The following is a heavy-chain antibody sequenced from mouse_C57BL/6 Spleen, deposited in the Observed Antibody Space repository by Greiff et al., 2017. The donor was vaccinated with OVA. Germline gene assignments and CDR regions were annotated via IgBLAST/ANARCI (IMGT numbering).Heavy chain of an antibody. V-gene: IGHV1-61*01. Sequence: QVQLQQPGAELVRPGSSVKLSCKASGYTFTSYWMDWVKQRPGQGLEWIGNIYPSDSETNYNQKFKDKATLTVDKSSITAYMQLSSLTSEDSAVYYCARPLHYYGSSLSYWYFDVWGTGTTVTVAS. D-gene: IGHD1-1*01. CDR3: ARPLHYYGSSLSYWYFDV. CDR2: IYPSDSET. CDR1: GYTFTSYW. J-gene: IGHJ1*03.